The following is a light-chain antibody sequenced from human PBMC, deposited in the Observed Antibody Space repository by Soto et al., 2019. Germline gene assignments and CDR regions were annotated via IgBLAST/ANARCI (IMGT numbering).Light chain of an antibody. CDR2: EVS. V-gene: IGLV2-14*01. CDR1: SSDVGGYNY. Sequence: QSALTQPASVSGSPGQSITISCTGTSSDVGGYNYVSWYQQHPGKAPKLMIYEVSNRPSGVSNRFSGSKSGNTASLTISGLQAEDDADYYCSSYTSSRIDYVFGTGTKLTVL. J-gene: IGLJ1*01. CDR3: SSYTSSRIDYV.